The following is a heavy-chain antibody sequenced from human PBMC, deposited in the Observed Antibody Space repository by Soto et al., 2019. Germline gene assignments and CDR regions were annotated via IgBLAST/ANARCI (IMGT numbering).Heavy chain of an antibody. V-gene: IGHV3-23*01. CDR1: GFTFSNYV. CDR2: ISYSGDKT. CDR3: ARRARTATTNCGAFDI. J-gene: IGHJ3*02. D-gene: IGHD1-7*01. Sequence: GGSLRLSCAASGFTFSNYVMNWVRQAPGKGLEWVSTISYSGDKTFYADSVKGRFTISRDNSRGTLFLQMNSLRADDAAVYYCARRARTATTNCGAFDIWGQGTMVTVSS.